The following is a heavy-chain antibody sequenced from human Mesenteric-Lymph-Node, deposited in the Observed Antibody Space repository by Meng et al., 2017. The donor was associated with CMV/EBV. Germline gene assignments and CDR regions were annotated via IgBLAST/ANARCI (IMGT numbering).Heavy chain of an antibody. CDR2: ISSGTNYI. D-gene: IGHD5-18*01. Sequence: GGSLRLSCAASGFTFSAYSMNWVRQAPGKGLEWVSSISSGTNYIYYADSMKGRFTISRDSPKNSLYLQMNSLTAEDTAVYYCARESMDTALVRQSYYYYYYGMDVWGQGTTVTVSS. V-gene: IGHV3-21*01. J-gene: IGHJ6*02. CDR1: GFTFSAYS. CDR3: ARESMDTALVRQSYYYYYYGMDV.